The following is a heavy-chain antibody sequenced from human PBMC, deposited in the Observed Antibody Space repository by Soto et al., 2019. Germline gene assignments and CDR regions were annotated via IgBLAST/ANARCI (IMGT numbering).Heavy chain of an antibody. CDR2: IYYSGST. Sequence: PSETLSLTCSVSGGSISSSSYYWGWIRQPPGKGLEWIGSIYYSGSTYYNPSLKSRVTISVDTSKNQFSLKLSSVTAADTAVYYCAREVTSLPYYYYYGMDVWGQGTTVTRSS. CDR3: AREVTSLPYYYYYGMDV. J-gene: IGHJ6*02. CDR1: GGSISSSSYY. V-gene: IGHV4-39*02.